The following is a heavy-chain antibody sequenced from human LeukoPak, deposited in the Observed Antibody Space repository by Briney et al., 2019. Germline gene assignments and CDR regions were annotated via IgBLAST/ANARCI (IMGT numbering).Heavy chain of an antibody. D-gene: IGHD2-15*01. Sequence: GGSLGLSCAASGFTFSSYAMSWVRQAPGKGLEWVSAICGSDNSTYYADSAKGRFTISRDNSKNTMYLQMNSLRTEDTAVYYCAKGLAGSCYSGLDYWGRGTLVTVSS. V-gene: IGHV3-23*01. J-gene: IGHJ4*02. CDR2: ICGSDNST. CDR3: AKGLAGSCYSGLDY. CDR1: GFTFSSYA.